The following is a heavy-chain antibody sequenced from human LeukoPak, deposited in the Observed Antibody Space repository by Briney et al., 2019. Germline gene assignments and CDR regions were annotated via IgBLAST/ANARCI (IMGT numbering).Heavy chain of an antibody. Sequence: GGSLRLSCAASGFTFSSYAMSWVRQAPGKGPEWVSGIGNSGDRTFYADSVKGRFAISRDNSKNTLYLQMNSLRVEDTALYYCAKGGVWGQGIAVTVSS. CDR3: AKGGV. V-gene: IGHV3-23*01. CDR2: IGNSGDRT. CDR1: GFTFSSYA. J-gene: IGHJ6*02.